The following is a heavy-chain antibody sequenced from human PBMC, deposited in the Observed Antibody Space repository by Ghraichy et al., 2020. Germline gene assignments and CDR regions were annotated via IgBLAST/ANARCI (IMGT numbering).Heavy chain of an antibody. J-gene: IGHJ4*02. V-gene: IGHV3-74*01. CDR1: GLTFNTHW. Sequence: LSLTSAASGLTFNTHWMHWVRQAPGKGLVWVARINHDGSITNYAGSVRGRFTISRDNAKNTLYLQMDSLRAEDTAVFYCCGSYGGGGVDYWGQGTLVTVSS. CDR3: CGSYGGGGVDY. CDR2: INHDGSIT. D-gene: IGHD1-26*01.